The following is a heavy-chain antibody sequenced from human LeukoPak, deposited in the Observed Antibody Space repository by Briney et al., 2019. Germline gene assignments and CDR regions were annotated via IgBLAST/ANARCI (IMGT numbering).Heavy chain of an antibody. CDR3: ASTVTPAHYFDY. V-gene: IGHV4-31*03. J-gene: IGHJ4*02. D-gene: IGHD4-17*01. CDR1: GGSISSGGYY. CDR2: IYYTGST. Sequence: TSQTLSLTCTVSGGSISSGGYYWSWLRQHPGKGLEWIGYIYYTGSTYYNPSLKSRVTISVDTSKNQFSLKLSSVTAADTAVYYCASTVTPAHYFDYWGQGTLVTVSS.